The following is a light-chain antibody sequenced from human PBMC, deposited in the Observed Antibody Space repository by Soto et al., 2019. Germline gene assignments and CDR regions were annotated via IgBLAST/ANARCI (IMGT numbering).Light chain of an antibody. V-gene: IGKV3-11*01. Sequence: EVVLTQSPATLSVSPGEKATLSCRASQDINTYLGWYQQKPGQPPRLLIYDASNRASGIPARFSGSGSGTDFTLTINSLEPEDFAIYYCQHRYNWPLTFGAGTKVEIK. CDR1: QDINTY. CDR2: DAS. CDR3: QHRYNWPLT. J-gene: IGKJ4*01.